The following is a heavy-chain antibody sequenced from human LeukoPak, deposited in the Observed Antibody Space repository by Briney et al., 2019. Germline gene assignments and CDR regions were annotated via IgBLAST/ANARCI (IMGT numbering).Heavy chain of an antibody. CDR3: TRDSSSWYWFDP. D-gene: IGHD6-13*01. CDR1: GFTFGDYA. J-gene: IGHJ5*02. V-gene: IGHV3-49*04. CDR2: IRSKAYGGTT. Sequence: GGSLRLSCTASGFTFGDYAMSWVRQAPGKGLEWVGFIRSKAYGGTTEYAASVKGRFTISRDDSKSIAYLQMNSLKTEDTAVYYCTRDSSSWYWFDPWGQGTLVTVSS.